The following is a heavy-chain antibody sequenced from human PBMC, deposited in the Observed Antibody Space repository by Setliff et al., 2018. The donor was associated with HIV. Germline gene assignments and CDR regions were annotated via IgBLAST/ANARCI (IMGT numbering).Heavy chain of an antibody. V-gene: IGHV1-24*01. D-gene: IGHD6-6*01. Sequence: ASVKVSCKVSGYTLSELSMHWVRQAPGNGLEWMGGFDPEDDETIYAEKFQGRVTMTEDTATETAYMELSSLRSEDTAVYYCARDWSMTSRESNWFDPWGQGTLVTVSS. CDR3: ARDWSMTSRESNWFDP. CDR2: FDPEDDET. CDR1: GYTLSELS. J-gene: IGHJ5*02.